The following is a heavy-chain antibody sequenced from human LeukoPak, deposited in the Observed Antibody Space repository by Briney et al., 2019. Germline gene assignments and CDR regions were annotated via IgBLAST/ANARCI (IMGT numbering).Heavy chain of an antibody. J-gene: IGHJ5*02. CDR2: INHSGST. D-gene: IGHD6-19*01. Sequence: PSETLSLTCAVYGGSLSGYYWSWIRQPPGKGLEWIGEINHSGSTNYNPSLKSRVTISVDTSKNQFSLKLSSVTAADTAVYYCAREISSGWGEYNWFDPWGQGTLVTVSS. CDR3: AREISSGWGEYNWFDP. V-gene: IGHV4-34*01. CDR1: GGSLSGYY.